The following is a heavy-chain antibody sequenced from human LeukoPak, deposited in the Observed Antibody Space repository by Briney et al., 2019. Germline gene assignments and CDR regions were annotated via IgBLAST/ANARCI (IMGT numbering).Heavy chain of an antibody. CDR3: ARDKGGMTGYYFPLYYYGMDV. CDR2: ISAYNGNT. J-gene: IGHJ6*02. Sequence: GASVKVSCKASGYTFTSYGISWVRQAPGQGLEWMGWISAYNGNTNYAQKLQGRVTMTTDTSTSTAYMGLRSLRSDDTAVYYCARDKGGMTGYYFPLYYYGMDVWGQGTTVTVSS. D-gene: IGHD3-9*01. V-gene: IGHV1-18*01. CDR1: GYTFTSYG.